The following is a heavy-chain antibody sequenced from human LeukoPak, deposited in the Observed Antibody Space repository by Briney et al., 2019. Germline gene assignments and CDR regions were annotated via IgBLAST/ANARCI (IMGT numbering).Heavy chain of an antibody. CDR3: AELGITMIGGV. CDR1: GFTFSSYW. CDR2: MNSDGSYT. V-gene: IGHV3-74*01. D-gene: IGHD3-10*02. J-gene: IGHJ6*04. Sequence: GGSLRLSCAASGFTFSSYWMHWVRRAPGKGLMWVSRMNSDGSYTNYADSVKGRFTISRDNAKNSLYLQMNSLRAEDTAVYYCAELGITMIGGVWGKGTTVTISS.